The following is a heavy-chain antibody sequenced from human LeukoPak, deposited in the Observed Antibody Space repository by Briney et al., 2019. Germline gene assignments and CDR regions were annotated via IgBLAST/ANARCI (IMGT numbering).Heavy chain of an antibody. CDR3: VRGLNSFDL. J-gene: IGHJ4*02. CDR2: SRIKAVGYIT. Sequence: PGGSLGLSCAVSGFSFSDHYLDWVRQTPGRGLEWVGRSRIKAVGYITQYAASVKDRFTISRDESRDSLHLQMNSLKTEDTAVYYCVRGLNSFDLWGQGTPVTVSS. V-gene: IGHV3-72*01. CDR1: GFSFSDHY.